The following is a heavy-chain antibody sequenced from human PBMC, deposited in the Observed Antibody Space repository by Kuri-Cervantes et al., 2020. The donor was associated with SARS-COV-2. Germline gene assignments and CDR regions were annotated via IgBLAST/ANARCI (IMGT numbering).Heavy chain of an antibody. CDR2: IYYSGST. V-gene: IGHV4-59*01. CDR3: AREGRGYDFWSGYSGYYYGMDV. D-gene: IGHD3-3*01. CDR1: GGSISSYY. J-gene: IGHJ6*02. Sequence: GSLRLSCTVSGGSISSYYWSWIRQPPGKGLEWIGYIYYSGSTNYNPSLKSRVTISVDTSKNQFSLKLSSVTAADTAVYYCAREGRGYDFWSGYSGYYYGMDVWGQGTTVTVSS.